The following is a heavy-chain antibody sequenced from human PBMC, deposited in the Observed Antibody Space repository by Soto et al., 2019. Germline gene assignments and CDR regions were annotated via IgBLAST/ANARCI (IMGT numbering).Heavy chain of an antibody. CDR3: ARVVLTITRGAFDA. CDR2: ISHSGTS. V-gene: IGHV4-4*02. Sequence: QVQLQESGPGLVKPSGTLSLTCAVSGGSISSSHWWTWVRQSPGKGLEYIGEISHSGTSNSNPSLKSRVTLSVDKSKNHFSLTLTSVTAGYTAVFYCARVVLTITRGAFDAWGQGTLVIVSS. J-gene: IGHJ3*01. D-gene: IGHD3-9*01. CDR1: GGSISSSHW.